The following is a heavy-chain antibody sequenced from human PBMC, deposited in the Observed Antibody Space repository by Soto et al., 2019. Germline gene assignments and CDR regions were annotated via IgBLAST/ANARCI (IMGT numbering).Heavy chain of an antibody. D-gene: IGHD5-12*01. J-gene: IGHJ4*02. CDR1: GLTFSSYA. V-gene: IGHV3-23*01. CDR2: ISGSGDST. CDR3: AKVKTWTYLDY. Sequence: GGSLRLSCAASGLTFSSYAMSWVRQAPGKGLEWVSAISGSGDSTYYADSVKGRFTISRDNSKNTLYLQMNSLRAEDTAVYYCAKVKTWTYLDYWGQGTLVTVSS.